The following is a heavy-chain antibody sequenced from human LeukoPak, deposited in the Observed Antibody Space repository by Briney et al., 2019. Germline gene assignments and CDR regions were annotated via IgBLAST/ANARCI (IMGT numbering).Heavy chain of an antibody. Sequence: GGSLRLSCVASGFTFSSYWMSWARRAPGKGLEWVANIEQDGSEKYYVDSVKGRFTVSRDNAKNSLYLQMNSLRAGDTAVYYCAKGHSSGWYYFDYWGQGTLVTVSS. CDR2: IEQDGSEK. V-gene: IGHV3-7*01. CDR3: AKGHSSGWYYFDY. CDR1: GFTFSSYW. D-gene: IGHD6-19*01. J-gene: IGHJ4*02.